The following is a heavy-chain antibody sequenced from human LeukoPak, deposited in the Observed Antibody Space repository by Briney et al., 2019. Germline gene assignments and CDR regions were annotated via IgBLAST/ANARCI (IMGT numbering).Heavy chain of an antibody. CDR1: GGSISSGSYY. CDR3: ARVEGRPMVRGVIDY. J-gene: IGHJ4*02. D-gene: IGHD3-10*01. V-gene: IGHV4-61*10. CDR2: IYYSGST. Sequence: SETLSLTCTVSGGSISSGSYYWSWIRQPAGKGLEWIGYIYYSGSTNYNPSLKSRVTISVDTSKNQFSLKLSSVTAADTAVYYCARVEGRPMVRGVIDYWGQGTLVTVSP.